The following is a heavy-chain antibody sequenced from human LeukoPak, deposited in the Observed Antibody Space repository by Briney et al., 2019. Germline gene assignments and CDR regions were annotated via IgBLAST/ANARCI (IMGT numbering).Heavy chain of an antibody. J-gene: IGHJ5*02. CDR2: IYSGGST. V-gene: IGHV3-66*01. CDR3: ASRSINWYRGNNWFDP. Sequence: GGSLRLSCAASGFTVSSNYMSWVRQAPGKGLEWVSVIYSGGSTYYADSVKGRFTVSRDNAKNSLYLQMNSLRVEDTAVYYCASRSINWYRGNNWFDPWGQGTLVTVSS. CDR1: GFTVSSNY. D-gene: IGHD1/OR15-1a*01.